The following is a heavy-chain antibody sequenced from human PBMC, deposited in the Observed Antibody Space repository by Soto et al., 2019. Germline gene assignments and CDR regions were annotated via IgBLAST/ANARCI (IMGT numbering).Heavy chain of an antibody. D-gene: IGHD2-2*01. V-gene: IGHV4-31*03. J-gene: IGHJ4*02. CDR3: ASGPDASRVRY. CDR1: GGSISSGGTGSY. CDR2: ICYTGNT. Sequence: QVQLQESGPGLVKPSQTLSLTCTVSGGSISSGGTGSYWTWIRQLPGKGLEWIGYICYTGNTYYKXSXKXCPTITIATCENQFSLKLTSVTAAVTAVYFCASGPDASRVRYWGQGTVVTVSS.